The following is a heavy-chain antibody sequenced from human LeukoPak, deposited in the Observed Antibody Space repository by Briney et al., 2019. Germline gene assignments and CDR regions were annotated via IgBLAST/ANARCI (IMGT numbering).Heavy chain of an antibody. Sequence: GGSLRLSCAASGFTFSGYWMSWVRQAPGKGLEWVASIKDDGSEKYYMDSVKGRLTISRDNAKNSMSLQMNSLRAEDTAVYYCARFRDGYNPDAFDIWGQGTMVTVSS. CDR2: IKDDGSEK. CDR1: GFTFSGYW. V-gene: IGHV3-7*03. J-gene: IGHJ3*02. D-gene: IGHD5-24*01. CDR3: ARFRDGYNPDAFDI.